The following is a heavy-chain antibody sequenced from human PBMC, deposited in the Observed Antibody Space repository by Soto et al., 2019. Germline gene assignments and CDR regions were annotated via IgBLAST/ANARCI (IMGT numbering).Heavy chain of an antibody. J-gene: IGHJ4*01. CDR1: T. CDR3: AIAMAGKRHLFDY. CDR2: ISGSGGST. D-gene: IGHD6-19*01. V-gene: IGHV3-23*01. Sequence: TIRRLRYAPEKGLEWVSAISGSGGSTYYADSVKGRFTISRDISKNTLYLQMDSLRPEDTAVYYCAIAMAGKRHLFDYRAQGTLVIGSS.